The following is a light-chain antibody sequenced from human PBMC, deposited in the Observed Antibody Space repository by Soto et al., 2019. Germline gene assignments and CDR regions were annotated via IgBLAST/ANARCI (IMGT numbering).Light chain of an antibody. J-gene: IGKJ4*01. CDR1: QSLLHSNGYNY. CDR2: LTT. Sequence: DIVMTQSPLSLSVTPGEPASISCRSSQSLLHSNGYNYVDWYLQKPGQSPQLLDYLTTNRASGVPDRLSGSGLGKDVTLEISRVEAADVGMYYCKQALQIPLTFGGGTKVRIK. V-gene: IGKV2-28*01. CDR3: KQALQIPLT.